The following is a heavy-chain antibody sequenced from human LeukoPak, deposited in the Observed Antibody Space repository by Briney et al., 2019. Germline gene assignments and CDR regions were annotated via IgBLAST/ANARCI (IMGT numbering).Heavy chain of an antibody. CDR1: GYTFTSYD. V-gene: IGHV1-8*01. J-gene: IGHJ6*02. CDR3: ARRTSGWYAGYYYGMDV. CDR2: MNPNSGNT. Sequence: ASVKVSCKASGYTFTSYDINWVRQATGQGLEWMGWMNPNSGNTGYAQKFQGRVTMTRSTSISTAYMELSSLRSEDTAVYYCARRTSGWYAGYYYGMDVWGQGTTVTVSS. D-gene: IGHD6-19*01.